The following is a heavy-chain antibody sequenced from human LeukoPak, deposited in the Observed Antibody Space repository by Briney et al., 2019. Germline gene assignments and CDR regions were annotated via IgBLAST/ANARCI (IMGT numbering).Heavy chain of an antibody. CDR1: GGSISSGGYY. D-gene: IGHD3-16*02. Sequence: SQTLSLTCTVFGGSISSGGYYWSWIRQHPGKGLEWIGYIYYSGSTYYNSSLKSRVTISVDTSKNQFSLKLSSVTAADTAVYYCASWWIWGSYRYDYWGQGTLVTVSS. V-gene: IGHV4-31*03. CDR3: ASWWIWGSYRYDY. CDR2: IYYSGST. J-gene: IGHJ4*02.